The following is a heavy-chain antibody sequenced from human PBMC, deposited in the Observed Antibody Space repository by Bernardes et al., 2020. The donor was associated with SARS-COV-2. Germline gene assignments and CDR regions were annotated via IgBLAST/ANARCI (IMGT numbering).Heavy chain of an antibody. CDR1: AFTVRNYY. D-gene: IGHD3-22*01. CDR2: IYSGGNT. Sequence: GGSLRLSCAASAFTVRNYYMSWFRQTPGKGLEWVSVIYSGGNTYYTDSLKGRFTISRHISENTLYLHMNSLRSEDTAVYYCASGPYDHDGTAYSAIDYWGQGILVSVSS. CDR3: ASGPYDHDGTAYSAIDY. V-gene: IGHV3-53*04. J-gene: IGHJ4*02.